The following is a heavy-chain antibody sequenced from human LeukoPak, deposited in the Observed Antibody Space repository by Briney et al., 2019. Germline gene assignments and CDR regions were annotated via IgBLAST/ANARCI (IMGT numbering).Heavy chain of an antibody. CDR2: ISGSGGST. CDR1: GFSFSSYA. Sequence: GGSLRLSCAASGFSFSSYAMTWVRQAPGKGLEWVSAISGSGGSTYYADSVKGRFTISRDNSKNTLFLQMNSLRAEDTAVYYCARGGSYFDYWGQGTLVTVSS. CDR3: ARGGSYFDY. J-gene: IGHJ4*02. V-gene: IGHV3-23*01.